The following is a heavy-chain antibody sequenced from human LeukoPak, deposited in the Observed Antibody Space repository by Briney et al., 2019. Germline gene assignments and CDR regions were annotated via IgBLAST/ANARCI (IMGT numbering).Heavy chain of an antibody. CDR3: VKRNNAYDN. J-gene: IGHJ4*02. Sequence: GGSLRLSCAASGFTFSSFWMHWVRQAPGKGLVWVSRINSVGSSTSYADSVKGRFTISRDNAKNTLYLQMNSLRAEDTAVYYCVKRNNAYDNWGQGTLVTVSS. CDR2: INSVGSST. V-gene: IGHV3-74*01. D-gene: IGHD1-14*01. CDR1: GFTFSSFW.